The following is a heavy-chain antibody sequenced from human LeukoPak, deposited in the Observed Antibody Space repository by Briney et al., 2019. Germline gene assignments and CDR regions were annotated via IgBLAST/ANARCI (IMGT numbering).Heavy chain of an antibody. D-gene: IGHD3-22*01. CDR3: ARHRLHRVYYDSSGYYHDAFDI. J-gene: IGHJ3*02. CDR1: GYTFTNYG. V-gene: IGHV1-18*01. CDR2: ISAYNGNA. Sequence: ASVTVSFKASGYTFTNYGINWVRQAPGQGLEWMGWISAYNGNANYAQKLQGRVTMTTDTSMTTAYMELRSLRSDDTAVYYCARHRLHRVYYDSSGYYHDAFDIWGQGTMVTVSS.